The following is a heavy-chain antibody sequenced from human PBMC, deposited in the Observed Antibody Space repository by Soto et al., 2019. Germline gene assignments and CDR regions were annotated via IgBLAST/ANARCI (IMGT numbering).Heavy chain of an antibody. Sequence: PETLSLTCAVYGGSFSGYYWSWIRQPPGKGLEWIGEINHSGSTNYNPSPKSRVTISVDTSKNQFSLKLSSVTAADTAVYYCANFHQNVDTAMVSDYWGQGTLVTVSS. CDR3: ANFHQNVDTAMVSDY. CDR1: GGSFSGYY. V-gene: IGHV4-34*01. CDR2: INHSGST. J-gene: IGHJ4*02. D-gene: IGHD5-18*01.